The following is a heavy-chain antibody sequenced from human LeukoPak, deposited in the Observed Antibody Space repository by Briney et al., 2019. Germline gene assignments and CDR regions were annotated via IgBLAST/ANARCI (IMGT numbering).Heavy chain of an antibody. V-gene: IGHV4-59*12. CDR2: IYYSGST. J-gene: IGHJ4*02. CDR1: GGSISGYY. Sequence: SETLSLTCTVSGGSISGYYWSWIRQPPGKGLEWIGYIYYSGSTNYNPSLKSRVTISVDTSKNQFSLKLSSVTATDTAVYYCARIGVRSVIIFGVFDYWGQGIRVTVSS. D-gene: IGHD3-10*01. CDR3: ARIGVRSVIIFGVFDY.